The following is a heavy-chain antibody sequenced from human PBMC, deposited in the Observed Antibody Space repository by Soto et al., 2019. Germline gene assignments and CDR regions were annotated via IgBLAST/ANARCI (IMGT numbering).Heavy chain of an antibody. Sequence: SETLSLTCTVSGGSISSGDYYWSWIRQPPGKGLEWIGYIYYSGSTYYNPSLKSRVTISVDTSKNQFSLKLSSVTAADTAVYYCARDRHTNWFDPWGQGTLVTVSS. CDR1: GGSISSGDYY. D-gene: IGHD2-21*01. V-gene: IGHV4-30-4*01. CDR2: IYYSGST. CDR3: ARDRHTNWFDP. J-gene: IGHJ5*02.